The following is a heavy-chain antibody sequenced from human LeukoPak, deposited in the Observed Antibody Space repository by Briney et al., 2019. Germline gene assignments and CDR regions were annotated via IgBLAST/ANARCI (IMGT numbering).Heavy chain of an antibody. Sequence: GGSLRLSCAASGFTFSSYWMHWVRQVPGKGPVWVSRIKNDGSETNYADSVKGRFTISRDNAQNTLYLQMSSLRVDDTAVYCCASDRVNYGLDVWGQGTTVSVSS. J-gene: IGHJ6*02. CDR3: ASDRVNYGLDV. CDR1: GFTFSSYW. V-gene: IGHV3-74*01. CDR2: IKNDGSET.